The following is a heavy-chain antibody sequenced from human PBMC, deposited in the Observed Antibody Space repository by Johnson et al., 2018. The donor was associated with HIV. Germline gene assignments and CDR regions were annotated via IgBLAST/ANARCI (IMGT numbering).Heavy chain of an antibody. D-gene: IGHD3-22*01. CDR2: ISSDGSTE. CDR3: ARAPDYFDDSDSDDAFDF. CDR1: GFTLSSYT. Sequence: QVQLVESGGGVVQPGRSLRLSCAASGFTLSSYTIHWVRQAPGKGLEWVAVISSDGSTEHYADSVKGRFILSRDKSRITYLQMNSLRAEDTAFYYCARAPDYFDDSDSDDAFDFWGQGTMVTVSS. J-gene: IGHJ3*01. V-gene: IGHV3-30-3*01.